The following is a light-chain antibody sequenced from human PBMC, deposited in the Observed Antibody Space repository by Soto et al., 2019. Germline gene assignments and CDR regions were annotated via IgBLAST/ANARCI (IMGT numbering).Light chain of an antibody. J-gene: IGKJ1*01. CDR3: QQRSNWHPEWT. CDR1: QSVSSSY. Sequence: EIVLTQSPGTLSLSPGERATLSCRASQSVSSSYLAWYQQKPGQAPRLLIYGASSRATGIPDRFSGSGSGTDFTLTINRLEPEDFAVYYCQQRSNWHPEWTVGQGTKVDIK. V-gene: IGKV3D-20*02. CDR2: GAS.